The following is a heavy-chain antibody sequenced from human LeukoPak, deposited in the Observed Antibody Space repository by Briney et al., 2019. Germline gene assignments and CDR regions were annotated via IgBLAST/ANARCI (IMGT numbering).Heavy chain of an antibody. CDR3: ARAPSEIGGYYPEYFRH. V-gene: IGHV3-74*01. CDR1: GFTFSTYL. D-gene: IGHD3-22*01. Sequence: PGGSLRLSCAASGFTFSTYLRHWVRQAPGKGLVWVSRIKSDGSTNHADSVKGRFTISRDNAKNTVSLQMNCLRAEDTGVYYCARAPSEIGGYYPEYFRHWGQGTLVTVSS. CDR2: IKSDGST. J-gene: IGHJ1*01.